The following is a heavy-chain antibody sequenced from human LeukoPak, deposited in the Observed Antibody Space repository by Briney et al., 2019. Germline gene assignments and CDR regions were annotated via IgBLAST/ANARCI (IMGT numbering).Heavy chain of an antibody. CDR2: ISGSGGST. CDR3: AKGNSSSWLSIFDY. J-gene: IGHJ4*02. D-gene: IGHD6-13*01. Sequence: QSGGSLRLSCAASGFTFDDYGMNWVRQAPGKGLEWVSAISGSGGSTYYADSVKGRFTISRDNSKNTLYLQMNSLRAEDTAVYYCAKGNSSSWLSIFDYWGQGTLVTVSS. V-gene: IGHV3-23*01. CDR1: GFTFDDYG.